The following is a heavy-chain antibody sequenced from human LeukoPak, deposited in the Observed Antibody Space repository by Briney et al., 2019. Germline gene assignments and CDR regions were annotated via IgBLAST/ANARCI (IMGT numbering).Heavy chain of an antibody. V-gene: IGHV1-8*02. J-gene: IGHJ3*02. CDR2: INPNSGNT. D-gene: IGHD3-3*01. CDR1: GYTFTGYY. Sequence: ASVKVSCKASGYTFTGYYMHWVRQAPGQGLEWMGWINPNSGNTGYAQKFQGRVTMTRNTSISTAYMELSSLRSEDTAVYYCAXXXXXGFWSGYYPPDAFDIWGQGTMVTVSS. CDR3: AXXXXXGFWSGYYPPDAFDI.